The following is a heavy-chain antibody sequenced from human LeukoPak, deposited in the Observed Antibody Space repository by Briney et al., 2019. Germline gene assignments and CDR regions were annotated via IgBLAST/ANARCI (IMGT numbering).Heavy chain of an antibody. J-gene: IGHJ4*02. D-gene: IGHD3-22*01. Sequence: GGSLRLSXAASGFIVSSNYMSWVRQAPGEGLEWVSVISSGGNTYYADSVKGRFTISRDNSKNTLYLQMNGLRAEDTAVYYCAREVRGYYFDYWGQGTLVTVSS. CDR3: AREVRGYYFDY. CDR1: GFIVSSNY. CDR2: ISSGGNT. V-gene: IGHV3-53*01.